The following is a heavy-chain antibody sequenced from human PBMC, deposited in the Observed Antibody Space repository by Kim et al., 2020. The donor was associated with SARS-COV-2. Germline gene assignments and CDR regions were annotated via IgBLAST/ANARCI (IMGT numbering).Heavy chain of an antibody. CDR1: GFTFSSYW. V-gene: IGHV3-74*01. Sequence: GGSLRLSCAASGFTFSSYWMHWVRQAPGKGLVWVSRINSDGSSTSYADSVKGRFTISRDNAKNTLYLQMNSLRAEDTAVYYCARDDYGDYNGVYYYYGMDVWGQGTTVTVSS. CDR3: ARDDYGDYNGVYYYYGMDV. CDR2: INSDGSST. J-gene: IGHJ6*02. D-gene: IGHD4-17*01.